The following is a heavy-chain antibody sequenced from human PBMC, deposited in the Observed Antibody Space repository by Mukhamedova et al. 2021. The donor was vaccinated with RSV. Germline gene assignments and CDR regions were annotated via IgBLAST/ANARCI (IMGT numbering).Heavy chain of an antibody. J-gene: IGHJ4*01. D-gene: IGHD1-26*01. V-gene: IGHV3-23*01. CDR2: ISGTGTVR. Sequence: CAASEFSLSTHAMTWVRQAPGKGLAWVATISGTGTVRYYADSVKGRFSISRDTARNTVSLQMNSLRGADSALYFCARNSTIGSHFD. CDR3: ARNSTIGSHFD. CDR1: EFSLSTHA.